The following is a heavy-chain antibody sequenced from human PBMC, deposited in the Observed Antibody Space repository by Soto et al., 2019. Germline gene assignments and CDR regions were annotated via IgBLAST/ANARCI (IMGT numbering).Heavy chain of an antibody. CDR2: IYYRGST. Sequence: QVQLQESGPGLVKPSETLSLTCTVSGGSVSSGSYYWSWIRQPPGKGLEWIGYIYYRGSTNYNPSLKGRVTISVDTSKNPLSLKLSSVTAADTAVYYCARDHPYYDFWSGYQTTYWYFDLWVRGTLVTVSS. CDR3: ARDHPYYDFWSGYQTTYWYFDL. D-gene: IGHD3-3*01. CDR1: GGSVSSGSYY. V-gene: IGHV4-61*01. J-gene: IGHJ2*01.